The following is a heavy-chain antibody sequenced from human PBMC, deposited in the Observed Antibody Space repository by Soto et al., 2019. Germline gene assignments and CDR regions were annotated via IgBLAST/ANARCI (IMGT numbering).Heavy chain of an antibody. V-gene: IGHV3-11*05. CDR3: ARVAPPQDY. J-gene: IGHJ4*02. CDR2: IASSMIYT. Sequence: GGSLRLSCAASGFNFSEYYMSWIRQALGKGLAWVTYIASSMIYTNYADFLKGRFTISRDNAKNSLYLQMNNLRAEDTAVYYCARVAPPQDYWGQGP. CDR1: GFNFSEYY.